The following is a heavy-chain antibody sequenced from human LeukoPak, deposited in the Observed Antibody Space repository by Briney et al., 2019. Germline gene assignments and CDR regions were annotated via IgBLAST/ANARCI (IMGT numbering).Heavy chain of an antibody. CDR2: ISYDGSNK. CDR3: AKAPAPGDY. V-gene: IGHV3-30*04. Sequence: GGSLRLSCAASGFTFSNYAIYWARQAPGKGLEWVAVISYDGSNKYYADSVKGRFTISRDNSKNTLYLQMNSLRAEDTAVYYCAKAPAPGDYWGQGALVTVSS. J-gene: IGHJ4*02. CDR1: GFTFSNYA.